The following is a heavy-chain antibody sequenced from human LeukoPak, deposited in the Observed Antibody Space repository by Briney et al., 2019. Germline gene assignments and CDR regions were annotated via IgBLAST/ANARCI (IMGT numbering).Heavy chain of an antibody. CDR2: ISYDGSNK. J-gene: IGHJ4*02. CDR3: AKAAYGSKSYYDPFDY. Sequence: GGSLRLSCAASGFTFSSYAMHWVRQAPGKGLEWVAVISYDGSNKYYADSVKGRFTISRDNSKNTLYLQMNSLRAEDTAVYYCAKAAYGSKSYYDPFDYWGQGTLVTVSS. CDR1: GFTFSSYA. D-gene: IGHD3-10*01. V-gene: IGHV3-30*04.